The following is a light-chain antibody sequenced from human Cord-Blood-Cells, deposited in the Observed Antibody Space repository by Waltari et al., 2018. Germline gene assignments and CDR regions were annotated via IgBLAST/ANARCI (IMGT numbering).Light chain of an antibody. CDR1: QSVLYSSNNKTY. CDR3: QQYYSTPRT. Sequence: DIVMTQSPDSLAVSLGERDTINCKSSQSVLYSSNNKTYLALYKQKPGQPPKLLIDWASARESGVPDRFSGSGSGTDFTLTISSLQAEDFAVYYCQQYYSTPRTFGQGTKVEIK. V-gene: IGKV4-1*01. CDR2: WAS. J-gene: IGKJ1*01.